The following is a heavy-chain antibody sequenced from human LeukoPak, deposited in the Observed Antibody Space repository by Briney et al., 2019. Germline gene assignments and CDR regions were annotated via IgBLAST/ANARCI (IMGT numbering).Heavy chain of an antibody. CDR2: ISYDGSNK. D-gene: IGHD3-10*01. Sequence: PGRSLRLSCAASGFTFSSYAMHWVRQAPGKGLEWVAVISYDGSNKYYADSVKGRFTISRDNSKNTLYLQMNSLRAEDTAVYYCGRGAWGVRGVTNRGLDYWGQGTLVNVSS. CDR3: GRGAWGVRGVTNRGLDY. J-gene: IGHJ4*02. V-gene: IGHV3-30*04. CDR1: GFTFSSYA.